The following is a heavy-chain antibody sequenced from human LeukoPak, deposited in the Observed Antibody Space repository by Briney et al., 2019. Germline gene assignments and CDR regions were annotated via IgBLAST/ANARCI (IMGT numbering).Heavy chain of an antibody. CDR1: GYTFTGYY. V-gene: IGHV1-2*02. CDR2: INPNNGGT. CDR3: ARAAVPAAHDY. D-gene: IGHD2-2*01. Sequence: ASVKVSCKASGYTFTGYYIHWVRHWVRQAPGQGLEWMGWINPNNGGTNYAQKFLGRVTMTRDTSISTAYMELSRLRSDDTAVYYCARAAVPAAHDYWGQGTLVTVSS. J-gene: IGHJ4*02.